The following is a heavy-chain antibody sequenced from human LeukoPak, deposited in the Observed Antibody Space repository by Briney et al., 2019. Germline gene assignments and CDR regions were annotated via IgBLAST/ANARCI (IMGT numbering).Heavy chain of an antibody. D-gene: IGHD2-15*01. CDR3: ARHPGTSSCYGD. J-gene: IGHJ4*02. CDR1: GYSFSNFW. V-gene: IGHV5-10-1*01. Sequence: GESLRISCKGSGYSFSNFWISWVRQMPGKGPEWMGRIDPSDSYTNYSPSFQGHVTISADKSITTAYLHLSSLKASDSAMYYCARHPGTSSCYGDWGQGTLVTVSS. CDR2: IDPSDSYT.